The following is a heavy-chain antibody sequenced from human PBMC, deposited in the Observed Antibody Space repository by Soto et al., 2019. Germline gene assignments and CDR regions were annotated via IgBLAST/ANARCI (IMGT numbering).Heavy chain of an antibody. V-gene: IGHV1-18*01. CDR3: ARVVPGAEAWFGP. CDR2: ISLYSDGA. J-gene: IGHJ5*02. CDR1: GYTFSNYG. Sequence: QVQLVQSGGEVKRPGASVKVSCKTSGYTFSNYGITWVRQAPGQPLEWLGWISLYSDGANYAQKFQGRVYMTTDTSTTTAYMELRSLRSDDTAVYYCARVVPGAEAWFGPWGQGTLVTVS. D-gene: IGHD2-2*01.